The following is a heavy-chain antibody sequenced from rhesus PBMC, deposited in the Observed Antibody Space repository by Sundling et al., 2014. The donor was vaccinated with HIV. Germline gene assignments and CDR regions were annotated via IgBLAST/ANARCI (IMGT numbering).Heavy chain of an antibody. CDR1: GGSISSSNW. Sequence: QVQLQESGPGLVKPSETLSLTCAVSGGSISSSNWWSWIRQPPGKGLEWIGSISGNSASTYYNPSLKNRVTISKDTSKNQFSLKLTSVTAADTAVYYCARNWERYNWRYNYGLDSWGQGVVVTVSS. CDR3: ARNWERYNWRYNYGLDS. CDR2: ISGNSAST. V-gene: IGHV4-65*02. D-gene: IGHD1-26*01. J-gene: IGHJ6*01.